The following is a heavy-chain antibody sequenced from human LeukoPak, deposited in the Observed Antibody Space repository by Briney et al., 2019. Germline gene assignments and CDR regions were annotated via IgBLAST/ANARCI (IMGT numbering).Heavy chain of an antibody. D-gene: IGHD3-10*01. CDR1: GYSFTSYW. J-gene: IGHJ5*02. Sequence: GESLKISCKGSGYSFTSYWIGWVRQMPGKGLEWMGIIYPGDSDTRYSPSFQGQATISADKSISTAYLQWSSLKASDTAMYHCARHKVRGVTYNWFDPWGQGTLVTVSS. V-gene: IGHV5-51*01. CDR2: IYPGDSDT. CDR3: ARHKVRGVTYNWFDP.